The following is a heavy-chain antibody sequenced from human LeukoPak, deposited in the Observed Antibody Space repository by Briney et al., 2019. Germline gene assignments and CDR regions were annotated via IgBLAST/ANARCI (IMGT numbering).Heavy chain of an antibody. CDR2: IYTSGST. Sequence: SETLSLTCTVSGGSISSYYWSWIRQPAGKGLEWIGRIYTSGSTNYNPSLKSRVTMSVDTSKNQFSLKLSSVTAADTAVYYCASPSVGPKTYYYDSSGYLVDYWGQGTLVTVSS. J-gene: IGHJ4*02. V-gene: IGHV4-4*07. D-gene: IGHD3-22*01. CDR1: GGSISSYY. CDR3: ASPSVGPKTYYYDSSGYLVDY.